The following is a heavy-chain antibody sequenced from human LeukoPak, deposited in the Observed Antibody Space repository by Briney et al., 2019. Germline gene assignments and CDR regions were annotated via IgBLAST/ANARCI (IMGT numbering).Heavy chain of an antibody. V-gene: IGHV3-15*01. Sequence: PGGSLRLSCAASGFTFSAYSLNWVRQAPGKGLEWVGRIKSKTDGGTTDYAAPVKGRFTISRDDSKNTLYLQMNSLKTEDTAVYYCTTDSRFLEHYYYYYGMDVWGQGTTVTVSS. CDR2: IKSKTDGGTT. D-gene: IGHD3-3*01. CDR3: TTDSRFLEHYYYYYGMDV. J-gene: IGHJ6*02. CDR1: GFTFSAYS.